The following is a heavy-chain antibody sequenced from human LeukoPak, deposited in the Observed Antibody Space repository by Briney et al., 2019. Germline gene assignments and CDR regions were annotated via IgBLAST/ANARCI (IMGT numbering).Heavy chain of an antibody. CDR1: GFTFSSYG. Sequence: GGSLRLSCAASGFTFSSYGMHWVRQAPGKGLEWVAFIRYDGSNKYYADSVKGRFTISRDNSKNTLYLQMNSLRAEDTAVYYCAKDTGYSSSWYIDYWGQGTLVTVSS. V-gene: IGHV3-30*02. J-gene: IGHJ4*02. D-gene: IGHD6-13*01. CDR3: AKDTGYSSSWYIDY. CDR2: IRYDGSNK.